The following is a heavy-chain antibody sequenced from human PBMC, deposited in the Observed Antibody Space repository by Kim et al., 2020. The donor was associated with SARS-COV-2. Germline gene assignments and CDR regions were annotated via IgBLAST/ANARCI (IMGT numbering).Heavy chain of an antibody. CDR3: ARDRRPAQYTGYIY. D-gene: IGHD3-9*01. J-gene: IGHJ4*02. Sequence: GGSLRLSCAASGFTFNSYWMSWVRQAPEKGLEWVANIKQDGSEKYYVDSVKGRFTISRDNANNSLYLQMNSLRAEDTAVYYCARDRRPAQYTGYIYWGQGTLVTVSS. CDR1: GFTFNSYW. V-gene: IGHV3-7*01. CDR2: IKQDGSEK.